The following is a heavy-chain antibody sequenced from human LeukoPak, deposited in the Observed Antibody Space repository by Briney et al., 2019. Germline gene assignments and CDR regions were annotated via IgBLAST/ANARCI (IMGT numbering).Heavy chain of an antibody. V-gene: IGHV3-11*04. Sequence: PGGSLRLSCAASGFTFSDYYMSWIRQAPGKGLEWVSYISSSGSTIYYADSVKGRFTISRDNAKNSLYLQMNSLRTDDTAVYYCARDEVGATTEFDYWGQGTLVTVSS. J-gene: IGHJ4*02. CDR1: GFTFSDYY. D-gene: IGHD1-26*01. CDR3: ARDEVGATTEFDY. CDR2: ISSSGSTI.